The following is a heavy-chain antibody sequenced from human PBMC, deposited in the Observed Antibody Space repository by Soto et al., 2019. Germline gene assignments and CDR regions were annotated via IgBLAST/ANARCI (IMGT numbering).Heavy chain of an antibody. CDR2: IYYSGST. Sequence: SETLSLTCTVSGGSISGFYWSWIRQPPGKGLEWIAYIYYSGSTNYNPSLKSRVTISVDTSKNQFSRILSSVTAADTAVYYCARHEASYGSGSYPLGHWGRGTLVTVSS. V-gene: IGHV4-59*08. CDR1: GGSISGFY. CDR3: ARHEASYGSGSYPLGH. D-gene: IGHD3-10*01. J-gene: IGHJ4*02.